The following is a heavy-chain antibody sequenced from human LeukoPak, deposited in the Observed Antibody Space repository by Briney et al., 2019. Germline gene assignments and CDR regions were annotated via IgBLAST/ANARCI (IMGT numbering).Heavy chain of an antibody. D-gene: IGHD1-26*01. CDR2: IYYSGST. CDR1: GGSISSYY. V-gene: IGHV4-59*01. CDR3: ARGLGATVGWFDP. Sequence: SETLSLTCTVSGGSISSYYWSWIRQPPGKGLDWIGYIYYSGSTNYNPSLKSRVTISVDTSKNQFSLKLSSVTAADTAVYYCARGLGATVGWFDPWGQGTLVTVSS. J-gene: IGHJ5*02.